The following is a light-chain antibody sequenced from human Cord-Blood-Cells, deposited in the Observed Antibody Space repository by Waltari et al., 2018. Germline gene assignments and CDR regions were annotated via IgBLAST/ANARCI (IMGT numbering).Light chain of an antibody. V-gene: IGLV3-1*01. CDR1: KLGDKY. Sequence: SYELTQPPSVSVSPGQTASITCSGDKLGDKYACWYQQKPGQSPVLVIYQDSTRPSGIPERFSGSNSGNTATLTISGTQAMDEADYYCQAWDSSHNYVFGTGTKVTVL. J-gene: IGLJ1*01. CDR3: QAWDSSHNYV. CDR2: QDS.